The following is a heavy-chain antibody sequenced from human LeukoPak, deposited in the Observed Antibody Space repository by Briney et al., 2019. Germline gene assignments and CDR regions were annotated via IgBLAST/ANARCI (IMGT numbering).Heavy chain of an antibody. D-gene: IGHD6-19*01. CDR1: GFIFSSYA. J-gene: IGHJ4*02. CDR3: AKGRQWLVQVPVDY. CDR2: ISGSGGST. Sequence: PGGSLRLSCAASGFIFSSYAMSWVRQAPGKGLEWVSVISGSGGSTYYADSVKGRFTISRDNFKNTLYLQMNSLRAEDTAVYYCAKGRQWLVQVPVDYWGQGTLVTVSS. V-gene: IGHV3-23*01.